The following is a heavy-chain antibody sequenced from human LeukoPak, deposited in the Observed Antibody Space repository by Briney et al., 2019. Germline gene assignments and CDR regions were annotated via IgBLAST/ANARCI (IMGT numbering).Heavy chain of an antibody. CDR1: GFTFTNSA. V-gene: IGHV1-58*02. D-gene: IGHD4-11*01. Sequence: SVKVSCKASGFTFTNSAMQWVRQARGQRLEWIGWIVVGSGSTNYAQKFQERVTITRDMSTSTAYMELSSLRSEDTAVYYCAADSHSNYQYYGMDVWGQGTTVTVSS. J-gene: IGHJ6*02. CDR3: AADSHSNYQYYGMDV. CDR2: IVVGSGST.